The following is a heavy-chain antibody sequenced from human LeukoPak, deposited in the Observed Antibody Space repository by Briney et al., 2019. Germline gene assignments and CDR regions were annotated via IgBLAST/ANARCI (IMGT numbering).Heavy chain of an antibody. J-gene: IGHJ4*02. CDR3: ARTPRRDLDH. Sequence: ASVKVSCKASGYSFTSYYMHWVRQAPGQWLEWMGIINPSGGSTTYAQKFQGRVTMTSDTSTSTVYMELSSLRSEDTAVYYCARTPRRDLDHWGQGALVTVSS. CDR2: INPSGGST. V-gene: IGHV1-46*01. CDR1: GYSFTSYY.